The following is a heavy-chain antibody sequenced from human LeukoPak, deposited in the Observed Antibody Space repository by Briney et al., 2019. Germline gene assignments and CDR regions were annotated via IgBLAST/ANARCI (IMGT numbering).Heavy chain of an antibody. CDR3: ARGSGYCSSTSCLIMDV. CDR1: GFTFSSYD. CDR2: IGTAGDT. D-gene: IGHD2-2*01. V-gene: IGHV3-13*01. J-gene: IGHJ6*03. Sequence: GGSLRLSCAAFGFTFSSYDMHWVRQATGKGLEWVSAIGTAGDTYYPGSVKGRFTISRENAKNSLYLQMNSLRAGDTAVYYCARGSGYCSSTSCLIMDVWGKGTTVTVSS.